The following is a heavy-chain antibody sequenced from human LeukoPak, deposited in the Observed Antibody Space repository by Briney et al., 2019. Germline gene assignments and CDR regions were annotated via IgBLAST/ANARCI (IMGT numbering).Heavy chain of an antibody. D-gene: IGHD2-15*01. CDR1: GYSFSSYW. V-gene: IGHV5-51*01. Sequence: GESLKISRKGSGYSFSSYWIRWVRQMPGKGPEWMGIIYPDDSDTRYSPSFQGQVTISADKSVSTAYLQWSSLKASDTAMYYCARHRKDIGFDSWGQGTLVTVSS. J-gene: IGHJ4*02. CDR2: IYPDDSDT. CDR3: ARHRKDIGFDS.